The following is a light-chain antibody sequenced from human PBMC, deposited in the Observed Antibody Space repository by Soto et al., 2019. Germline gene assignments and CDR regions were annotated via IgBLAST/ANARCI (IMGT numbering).Light chain of an antibody. J-gene: IGLJ1*01. CDR3: CSYAGTVAYV. V-gene: IGLV2-23*02. CDR2: EVT. CDR1: GSDVGAYNL. Sequence: QSVLTQPASVSGSPGQSLTISCAGTGSDVGAYNLVSWYQQHPGKAPKLIICEVTTRPSGISNRFSGSKSGDTASLTISGLQAEDEADYFCCSYAGTVAYVVGTGTKVTVL.